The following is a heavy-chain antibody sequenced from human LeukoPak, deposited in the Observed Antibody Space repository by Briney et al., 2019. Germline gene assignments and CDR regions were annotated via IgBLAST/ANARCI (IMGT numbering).Heavy chain of an antibody. V-gene: IGHV4-59*01. CDR1: GGSISSYY. CDR2: IYYSGST. D-gene: IGHD3-16*01. J-gene: IGHJ6*04. Sequence: PSETLSLTCTVSGGSISSYYWSWIRQPPGKGLEWIGYIYYSGSTNYNPSLKSRVTISVDTSKNQFSLKLSSVTAADTAVYYCARVGPKRFGESQKYYYYYGMDVWGKGTTVTVSS. CDR3: ARVGPKRFGESQKYYYYYGMDV.